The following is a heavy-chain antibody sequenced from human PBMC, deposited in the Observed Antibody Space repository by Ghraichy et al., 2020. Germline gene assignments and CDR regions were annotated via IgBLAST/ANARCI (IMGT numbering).Heavy chain of an antibody. J-gene: IGHJ4*02. V-gene: IGHV3-7*01. Sequence: GGSLRLSCAASGFTFSNYWMSWVRQAPGKGLEWVANIKQDGSEKYYVDSVKGRFTISRDNSKNSLYLQMNSLRAEDTAVYYCARFYESGGDSWRQGTLVTVSS. D-gene: IGHD3-22*01. CDR3: ARFYESGGDS. CDR1: GFTFSNYW. CDR2: IKQDGSEK.